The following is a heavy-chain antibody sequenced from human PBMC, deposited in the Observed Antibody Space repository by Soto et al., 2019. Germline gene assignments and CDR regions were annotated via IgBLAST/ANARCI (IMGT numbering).Heavy chain of an antibody. CDR3: ARDRHYGDGEAFDY. D-gene: IGHD4-17*01. Sequence: EVQLVESGGGLVQPGGSLRLSCAASGFTVSSNYMSWVRQAPGKGLEWVSVIYSGGSTYYADSVKGRFTISRDNSKSTLYLQMNSLRAEDTAVYYCARDRHYGDGEAFDYWGQGTLVTVSS. CDR2: IYSGGST. J-gene: IGHJ4*02. V-gene: IGHV3-66*01. CDR1: GFTVSSNY.